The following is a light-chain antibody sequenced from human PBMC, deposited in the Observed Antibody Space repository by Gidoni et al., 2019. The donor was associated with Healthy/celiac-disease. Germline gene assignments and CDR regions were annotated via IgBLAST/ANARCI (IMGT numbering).Light chain of an antibody. CDR1: QRVSSSY. CDR2: GAS. Sequence: ELVLTQSPGTLSLSPGERTTLSCRASQRVSSSYLAWYQQKPGQAPRLLIYGASSRATGIPYRFSGSGSGTDFTLTISRLEPEDFAVYYCQQYGSSPRTFGQGTKVEIK. V-gene: IGKV3-20*01. J-gene: IGKJ1*01. CDR3: QQYGSSPRT.